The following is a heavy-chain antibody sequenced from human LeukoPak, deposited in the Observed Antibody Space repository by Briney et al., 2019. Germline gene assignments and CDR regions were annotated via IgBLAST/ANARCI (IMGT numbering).Heavy chain of an antibody. D-gene: IGHD3-9*01. CDR2: IKTDGSEK. V-gene: IGHV3-7*03. CDR1: GFTFSGFS. Sequence: PGGSLRLSCAASGFTFSGFSMSWVRQAPGKGLEWVANIKTDGSEKYYVDSVKGRFTISRDNAKNSLYLQMNSLRAEDTAVYYCARDYTGYFPWGQGTLVIVSS. CDR3: ARDYTGYFP. J-gene: IGHJ5*02.